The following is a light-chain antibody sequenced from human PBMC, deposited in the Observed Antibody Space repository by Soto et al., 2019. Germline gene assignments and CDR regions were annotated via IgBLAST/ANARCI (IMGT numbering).Light chain of an antibody. Sequence: DIQMTQSPSSLSASVGDRVTITCRASQTISTYLNWYQQNPGKAPKLLIYAASTLQSGVASRFSGSGYGTDFTLTIGSLQPEDFASYYCQQSHGIPYTFGHGTKLEIK. V-gene: IGKV1-39*01. CDR3: QQSHGIPYT. CDR1: QTISTY. J-gene: IGKJ2*01. CDR2: AAS.